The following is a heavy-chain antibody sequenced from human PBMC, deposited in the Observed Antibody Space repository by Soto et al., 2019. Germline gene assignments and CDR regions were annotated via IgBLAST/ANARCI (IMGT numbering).Heavy chain of an antibody. D-gene: IGHD3-16*01. CDR1: GYTFSTYD. CDR2: MYPDSGKT. CDR3: ARGLGGGYDAFDV. V-gene: IGHV1-8*01. J-gene: IGHJ3*01. Sequence: QVQLVQSGAEVKRPGASVKVSCKASGYTFSTYDINWVRQAPGQGLEWMGWMYPDSGKTGFAQKFQERVTMPRNISISTAYLERRSLRFEDTAVYYCARGLGGGYDAFDVWGQGTMVTVSS.